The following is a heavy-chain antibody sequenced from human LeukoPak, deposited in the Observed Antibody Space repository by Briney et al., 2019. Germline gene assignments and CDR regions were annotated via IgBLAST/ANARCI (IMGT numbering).Heavy chain of an antibody. CDR1: GFTFSNHN. J-gene: IGHJ4*02. D-gene: IGHD2-15*01. V-gene: IGHV3-48*01. CDR2: ISGRGEAI. CDR3: AKTDGSGSLDY. Sequence: PGGSLRLSCAASGFTFSNHNMDWVRQAPGKGLEWISYISGRGEAIFYADSVQGRFTISRDNAKNSIYLQMNGLTAEDTAVYYWAKTDGSGSLDYGGQGTLVTVTS.